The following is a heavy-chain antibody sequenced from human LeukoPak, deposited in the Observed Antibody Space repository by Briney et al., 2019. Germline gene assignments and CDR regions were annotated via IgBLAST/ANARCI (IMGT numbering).Heavy chain of an antibody. CDR1: GYTFTDYY. D-gene: IGHD6-6*01. J-gene: IGHJ4*02. CDR2: INPNSGGT. Sequence: ASVKVSFKASGYTFTDYYMHGVRQAAGQGLDWMGWINPNSGGTNFAQKFQGRVAMTRDTSISTAYMELGSLRSDDTAVYYCARAGWQLVPYFDSWGQGTLVTVSS. CDR3: ARAGWQLVPYFDS. V-gene: IGHV1-2*02.